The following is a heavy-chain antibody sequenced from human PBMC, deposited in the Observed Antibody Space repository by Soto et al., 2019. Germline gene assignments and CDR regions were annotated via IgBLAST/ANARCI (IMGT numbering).Heavy chain of an antibody. J-gene: IGHJ6*02. CDR1: GYTFTSYG. CDR3: ARDLQMATTFYYYYYCGMDV. CDR2: ISAYNGNT. V-gene: IGHV1-18*01. Sequence: ASVKVSCKASGYTFTSYGISWVRQAPRQGLEWMGWISAYNGNTNYAQKLQGRVTMTTDTSTSTAYMELRSLRSDDTAVYYCARDLQMATTFYYYYYCGMDVWGQATTVTVSS. D-gene: IGHD5-12*01.